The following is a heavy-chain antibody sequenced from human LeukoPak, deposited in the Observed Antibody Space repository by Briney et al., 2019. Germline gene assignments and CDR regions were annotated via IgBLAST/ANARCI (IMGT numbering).Heavy chain of an antibody. V-gene: IGHV3-7*01. D-gene: IGHD3-9*01. J-gene: IGHJ4*02. CDR2: IKQDGSEK. CDR3: ARALTDYFDY. CDR1: GFTFSSYW. Sequence: GGSLRLSCGASGFTFSSYWMSWVRQAPGKGLEWVANIKQDGSEKYYVDSVKGRFTISRDNAKNSLYLQMNSLRAEDTAVYYCARALTDYFDYWGQGTLVTVSS.